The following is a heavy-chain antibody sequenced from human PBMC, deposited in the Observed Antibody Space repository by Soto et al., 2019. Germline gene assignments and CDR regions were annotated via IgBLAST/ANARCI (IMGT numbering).Heavy chain of an antibody. CDR3: AGRDFEEYFFDY. Sequence: PSETLSLTCAVSGGSISSGAYYWTWIRQHPGKGLEQIGYIFDSGITHLNPALSSRVTMSVDTSKNRFSLKVSSVTAADTAVYYCAGRDFEEYFFDYWGQGTLVTVSS. V-gene: IGHV4-31*11. CDR2: IFDSGIT. J-gene: IGHJ4*02. D-gene: IGHD2-21*02. CDR1: GGSISSGAYY.